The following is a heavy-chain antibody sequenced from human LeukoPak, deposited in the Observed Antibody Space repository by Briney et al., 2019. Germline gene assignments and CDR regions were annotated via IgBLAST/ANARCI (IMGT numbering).Heavy chain of an antibody. Sequence: PSETLSLTCTVSGGSISSSGHSWGWIRQPPGKGLEWTGTIYYTGRTYYNPSLKSRVTISVDTSKNQFSLRLSSVTAADTAVYYCAQSLGSSDWMDNWFDRWGQGMLVTVSS. D-gene: IGHD6-13*01. CDR1: GGSISSSGHS. CDR2: IYYTGRT. J-gene: IGHJ5*02. V-gene: IGHV4-39*01. CDR3: AQSLGSSDWMDNWFDR.